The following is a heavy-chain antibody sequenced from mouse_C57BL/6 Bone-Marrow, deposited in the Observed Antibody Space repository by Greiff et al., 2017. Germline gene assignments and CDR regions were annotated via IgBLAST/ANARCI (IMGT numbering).Heavy chain of an antibody. J-gene: IGHJ4*01. CDR3: TRPRFNNLMDY. CDR2: IRNKANNHAT. V-gene: IGHV6-6*01. CDR1: GFTFSDAW. Sequence: EVKVVESGGGLVQPGGSMKLSCAASGFTFSDAWMDWVRQSPEKGLEWVAEIRNKANNHATYYAESVKGRFTISRDDSKSSVYLQMNSLRAEDTGIYYCTRPRFNNLMDYWGQGTSVTVSS.